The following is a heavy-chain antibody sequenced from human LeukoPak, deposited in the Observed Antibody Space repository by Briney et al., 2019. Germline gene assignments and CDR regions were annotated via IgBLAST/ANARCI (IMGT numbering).Heavy chain of an antibody. CDR1: GGSISSSSYY. D-gene: IGHD3-9*01. Sequence: SETLSLTCTVSGGSISSSSYYWGWIRQPPGKGLEWIGSIYYSGSTYYNPSLKSRVTISVDTSKNQFSLKLSSVTAADTAVYYCARGGLRYFDWLLYLYGYFDYWGQGTLVTVSS. J-gene: IGHJ4*02. CDR3: ARGGLRYFDWLLYLYGYFDY. CDR2: IYYSGST. V-gene: IGHV4-39*07.